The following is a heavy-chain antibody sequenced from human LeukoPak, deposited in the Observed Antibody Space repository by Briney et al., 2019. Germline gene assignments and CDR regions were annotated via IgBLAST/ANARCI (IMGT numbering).Heavy chain of an antibody. J-gene: IGHJ4*02. V-gene: IGHV1-69*13. D-gene: IGHD6-19*01. Sequence: GASVKVSCKASGGTFSSYAISWVRQAPGQGLEWMGGIVPIFGTANYAQKFQGRVTITADESTSTAYMELSSLRSEDTAVYYCARPRLVRNHFDYWGQGTLVTVSS. CDR3: ARPRLVRNHFDY. CDR2: IVPIFGTA. CDR1: GGTFSSYA.